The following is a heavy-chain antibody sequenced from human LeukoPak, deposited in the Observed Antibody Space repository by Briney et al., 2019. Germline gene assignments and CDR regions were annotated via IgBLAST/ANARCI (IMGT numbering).Heavy chain of an antibody. CDR1: GFTFSSYG. D-gene: IGHD6-19*01. Sequence: PGGSLRLSCAASGFTFSSYGMHWVRQAPGKGLEWVAFIRYDGSNKYYADSVKGRFTTSRDNSKNTLYLQMNSLRAEDTAVYYCAKTRGVYSSGLNDAFDIWGQGTMVTVSS. J-gene: IGHJ3*02. CDR2: IRYDGSNK. V-gene: IGHV3-30*02. CDR3: AKTRGVYSSGLNDAFDI.